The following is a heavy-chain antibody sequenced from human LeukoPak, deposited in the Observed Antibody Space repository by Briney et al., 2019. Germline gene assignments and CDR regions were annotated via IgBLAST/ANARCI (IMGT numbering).Heavy chain of an antibody. CDR2: ISASGGST. J-gene: IGHJ4*02. CDR1: GFTFSSSA. CDR3: ARDFWWLPDY. D-gene: IGHD3-3*01. V-gene: IGHV3-23*01. Sequence: TGGSLRLSCAASGFTFSSSAMSWVRQVPGKGLEWVSGISASGGSTSYADSVRGRFTISRDNSKNMLYLQLNSLTTEDTALYYCARDFWWLPDYWGQGTLVTVSS.